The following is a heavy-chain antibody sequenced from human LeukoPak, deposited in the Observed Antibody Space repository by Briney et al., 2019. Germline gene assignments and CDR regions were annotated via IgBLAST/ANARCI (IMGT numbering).Heavy chain of an antibody. D-gene: IGHD2-15*01. Sequence: SGESLKISFKGSGXSFTTSWIGWVRQMPGKGLEWMGIIYPGDSDTRYSPSFQGQVTISVDKSISTAYLQWSSLKASDTAMYYCATARFCSGGACYAEHWGQGTLVTVSS. CDR2: IYPGDSDT. CDR3: ATARFCSGGACYAEH. J-gene: IGHJ4*02. CDR1: GXSFTTSW. V-gene: IGHV5-51*01.